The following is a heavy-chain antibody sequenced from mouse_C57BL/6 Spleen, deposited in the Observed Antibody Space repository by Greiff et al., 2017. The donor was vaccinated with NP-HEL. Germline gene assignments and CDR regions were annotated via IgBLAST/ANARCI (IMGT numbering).Heavy chain of an antibody. V-gene: IGHV1-69*01. Sequence: VQLQQPGAELVMPGASVKLSCKASGYTFTSYWMHWVKQRPGQGLEWIGEIDPSDSYTNYNQKFKGKSTLTVDKSSSTAYMQLSSLTSEDSAVYYCARAPYYYGSSYYWYFDVWGTGTTVTVSS. CDR1: GYTFTSYW. J-gene: IGHJ1*03. D-gene: IGHD1-1*01. CDR2: IDPSDSYT. CDR3: ARAPYYYGSSYYWYFDV.